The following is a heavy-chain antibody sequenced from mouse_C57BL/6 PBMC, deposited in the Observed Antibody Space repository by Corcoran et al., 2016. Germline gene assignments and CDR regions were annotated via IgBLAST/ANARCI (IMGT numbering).Heavy chain of an antibody. V-gene: IGHV1-63*01. CDR2: IYPGGGYT. D-gene: IGHD2-1*01. CDR1: GYTFTNYW. Sequence: QVQLQQSGAELVRPGTSVKMSCKASGYTFTNYWIGWAKQRPGHGLEWIGDIYPGGGYTNYNEKFKGKATLTADKSSSTAYMQFSSLTSDDSAIYYCARSRVYSFDYWGQGTTLTVSS. CDR3: ARSRVYSFDY. J-gene: IGHJ2*01.